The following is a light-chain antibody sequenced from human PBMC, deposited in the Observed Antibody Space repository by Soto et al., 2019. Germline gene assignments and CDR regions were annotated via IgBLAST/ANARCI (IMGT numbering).Light chain of an antibody. CDR1: SSDVGGYNY. CDR3: TSYTSSSTLDV. Sequence: QSALTQPASVSGSPGQSITISCTGTSSDVGGYNYVSWYQHHPGKAPKLMIYEVTYRPSGVSNRFSGSKSGNTASLTISGLQADDEADYYCTSYTSSSTLDVFGTGTKLTVL. CDR2: EVT. J-gene: IGLJ1*01. V-gene: IGLV2-14*01.